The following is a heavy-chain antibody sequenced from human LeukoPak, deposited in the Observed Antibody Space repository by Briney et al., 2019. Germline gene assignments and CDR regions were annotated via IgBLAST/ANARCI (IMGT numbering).Heavy chain of an antibody. J-gene: IGHJ4*02. CDR2: INPNSGGT. D-gene: IGHD3-10*01. CDR1: GYTFTGYY. Sequence: ASVKVSCKASGYTFTGYYMHWVRQAPGQGLEWMGWINPNSGGTNYAQKFQGRVTMTRDTSISTAYMELSRLRSDDTAVYYYARARFGESDFDYWGQGTLVTVSS. CDR3: ARARFGESDFDY. V-gene: IGHV1-2*02.